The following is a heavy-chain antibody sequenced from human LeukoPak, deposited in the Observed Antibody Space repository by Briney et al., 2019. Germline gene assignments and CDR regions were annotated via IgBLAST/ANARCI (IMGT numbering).Heavy chain of an antibody. D-gene: IGHD4-17*01. CDR2: ISTNGGNT. CDR1: GFTFSSYA. J-gene: IGHJ4*02. Sequence: GGSLRLSCTASGFTFSSYAMHWVRQAPGKGLEYVSSISTNGGNTYYANSVKGRFTISRDNSKNMLYLQMGSLRAEDMALYYCARDSMTTVTTYTFGDYWGQGTLVTVSS. V-gene: IGHV3-64*01. CDR3: ARDSMTTVTTYTFGDY.